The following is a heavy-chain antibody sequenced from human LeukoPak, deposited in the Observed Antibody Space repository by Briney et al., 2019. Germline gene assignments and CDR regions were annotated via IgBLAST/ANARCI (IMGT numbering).Heavy chain of an antibody. V-gene: IGHV1-2*02. CDR1: GYTFTAYD. J-gene: IGHJ4*02. Sequence: ASVKVSCKASGYTFTAYDIHWVRQAPGQGLEWMGGINPNSGDTIYAQNFQGRVTVTRDTSISTAYMELSRLRSDDTAVYYCAIDLISKAGQIDYWGQGTLVTVSS. CDR2: INPNSGDT. D-gene: IGHD6-13*01. CDR3: AIDLISKAGQIDY.